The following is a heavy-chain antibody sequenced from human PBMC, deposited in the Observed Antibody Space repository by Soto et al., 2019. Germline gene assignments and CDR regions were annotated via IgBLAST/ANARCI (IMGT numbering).Heavy chain of an antibody. CDR1: GFTFDDYA. J-gene: IGHJ4*02. CDR3: AKAGFWSGNYSLVDY. V-gene: IGHV3-9*01. D-gene: IGHD3-3*01. Sequence: GGSLRLSCATSGFTFDDYAMHCVRQAPGKGLEWVSGISWNSGSIGYADSVKGRFTISRDNAKNSLYLQMNSLRAEDTALYYCAKAGFWSGNYSLVDYLDQGTLAT. CDR2: ISWNSGSI.